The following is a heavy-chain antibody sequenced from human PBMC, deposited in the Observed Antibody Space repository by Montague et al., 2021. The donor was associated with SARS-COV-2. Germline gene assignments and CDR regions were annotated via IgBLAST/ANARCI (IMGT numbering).Heavy chain of an antibody. Sequence: SETLSLTCTVTSGPISSSSYYWGWIRQPPGKGLEWIASVYYSGXTXYXXXXKXRLTISVDTSKNQFSLKLNSVTAADTAVYYCARPLVRRVPKAFDIWGQGALVIVSS. CDR3: ARPLVRRVPKAFDI. D-gene: IGHD3-10*01. V-gene: IGHV4-39*01. J-gene: IGHJ3*02. CDR1: SGPISSSSYY. CDR2: VYYSGXT.